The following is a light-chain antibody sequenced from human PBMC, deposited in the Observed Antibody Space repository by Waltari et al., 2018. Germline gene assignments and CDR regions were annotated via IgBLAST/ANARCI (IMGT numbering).Light chain of an antibody. CDR3: QQLNSYSGT. CDR1: QGISSY. V-gene: IGKV1-9*01. Sequence: DIQLTQSPSFLSASVGDRVTITCRASQGISSYLAWYQQKPGKAPKLLIYAASTLQSGVPSRFSGRGSGTEFTHPISSLQPEDFATYYCQQLNSYSGTFGPGTKVDIK. J-gene: IGKJ3*01. CDR2: AAS.